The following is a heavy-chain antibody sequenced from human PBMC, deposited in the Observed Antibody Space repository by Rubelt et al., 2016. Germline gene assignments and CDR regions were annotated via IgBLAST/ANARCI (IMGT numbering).Heavy chain of an antibody. J-gene: IGHJ5*02. CDR2: IYHSGST. V-gene: IGHV4-38-2*02. CDR1: GYSISSGYY. Sequence: QVQLQESGPGLVKPSETLSLTCTVSGYSISSGYYWGWIRQPPGKGLEWIGSIYHSGSTYYNPSLKVRVTISVDTSKNQFSLKLSSVTAADTAVYYCARMVRERAVAGPYNWFDPWGQGTLVTVSS. CDR3: ARMVRERAVAGPYNWFDP. D-gene: IGHD6-19*01.